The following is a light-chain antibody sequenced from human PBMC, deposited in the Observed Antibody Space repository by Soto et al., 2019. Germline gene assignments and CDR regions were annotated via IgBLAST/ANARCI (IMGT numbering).Light chain of an antibody. V-gene: IGLV1-40*01. J-gene: IGLJ1*01. CDR2: GNS. Sequence: QSVLTQLPSVSGAPGQRVTISCTRSSSNIGAGYDVHWYQQLPGTAPKLLIYGNSNRPSGVPDRFSGSKSGTSASLAITGLQAEDEADYYCQSYDRSLSGYVFGTGTKVTV. CDR1: SSNIGAGYD. CDR3: QSYDRSLSGYV.